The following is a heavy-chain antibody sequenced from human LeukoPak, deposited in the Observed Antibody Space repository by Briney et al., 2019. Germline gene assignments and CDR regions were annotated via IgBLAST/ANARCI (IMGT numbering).Heavy chain of an antibody. CDR2: IYYSGST. Sequence: SETLSLTCTVSGGPISSYYWSWIRQPPGKGLEWIGYIYYSGSTNYNPSLKSRVTISVDTSKNQFSLKLSSVTAADTAVYYCAGEGGAAAGTGAFDIWGQGTMVTVSS. CDR3: AGEGGAAAGTGAFDI. J-gene: IGHJ3*02. CDR1: GGPISSYY. V-gene: IGHV4-59*01. D-gene: IGHD6-13*01.